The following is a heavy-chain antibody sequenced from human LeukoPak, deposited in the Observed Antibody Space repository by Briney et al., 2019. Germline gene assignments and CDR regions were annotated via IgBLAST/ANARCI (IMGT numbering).Heavy chain of an antibody. Sequence: GGSLRLSCAASGLTFSNYAMSWVRQAPGKGLEWVSLITSSGGSTYYTDSVKGRFTISRDNSRNTLYLQMNSLRAEDTALYYCAKDYIIFKRFYSRWGQGTLVTVSS. CDR1: GLTFSNYA. D-gene: IGHD3-3*01. CDR2: ITSSGGST. V-gene: IGHV3-23*01. CDR3: AKDYIIFKRFYSR. J-gene: IGHJ4*02.